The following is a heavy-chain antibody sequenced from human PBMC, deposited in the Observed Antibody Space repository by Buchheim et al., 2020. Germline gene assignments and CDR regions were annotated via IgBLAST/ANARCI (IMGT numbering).Heavy chain of an antibody. J-gene: IGHJ4*02. CDR3: ARGLRGGSGWYYFDY. D-gene: IGHD6-19*01. CDR1: GGSISSYY. CDR2: IYYSGST. Sequence: QVHLQESGPGLVKPSETLSLTCTVSGGSISSYYWSWIRQPPGKGLEWIGYIYYSGSTNYNHSLKSRVTISVDKSKNTSSPQLTALTAADTAMYYCARGLRGGSGWYYFDYWGQGTL. V-gene: IGHV4-59*01.